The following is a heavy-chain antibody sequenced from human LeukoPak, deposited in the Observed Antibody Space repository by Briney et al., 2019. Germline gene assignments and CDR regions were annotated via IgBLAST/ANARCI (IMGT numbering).Heavy chain of an antibody. CDR2: ISERGGSA. Sequence: GSLRLSCVVSGITLSNYGMSWVRQAPGKGLEWVSGISERGGSANYADSVKGRFIISRDTYKNTVYLQMNSLRVEDTAVYFCAKRGIVIRAVIIIGFHKEAYYFDYWGQGILVTVSS. J-gene: IGHJ4*02. CDR3: AKRGIVIRAVIIIGFHKEAYYFDY. D-gene: IGHD3-10*01. V-gene: IGHV3-23*01. CDR1: GITLSNYG.